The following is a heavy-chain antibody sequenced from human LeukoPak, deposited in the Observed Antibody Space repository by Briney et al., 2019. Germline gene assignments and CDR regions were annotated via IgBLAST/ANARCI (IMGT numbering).Heavy chain of an antibody. V-gene: IGHV3-21*01. CDR1: GFTFSSHS. CDR2: ISGSSSYI. Sequence: GGSLRLSCAASGFTFSSHSMNWVRQAPGKGLEWVSSISGSSSYIYYADSVKGRFTISRDNAKNSLYLQMNSLRAEDTAVYYCAKADTVTTVDYWGQGTLVTVSS. D-gene: IGHD4-11*01. CDR3: AKADTVTTVDY. J-gene: IGHJ4*02.